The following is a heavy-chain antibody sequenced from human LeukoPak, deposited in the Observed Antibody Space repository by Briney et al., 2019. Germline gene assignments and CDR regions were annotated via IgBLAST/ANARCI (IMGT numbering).Heavy chain of an antibody. CDR2: IYSGGST. V-gene: IGHV3-66*01. D-gene: IGHD6-19*01. CDR3: AKRPRSGWYFDY. Sequence: GGSLRLSCAASGFTVSSNYMSWVRQAPGKGLEWVSVIYSGGSTYYADSVKGRFTISRDNSKNTLYLQMNSLRAEDTAVYYCAKRPRSGWYFDYWGQGTLVTVSS. CDR1: GFTVSSNY. J-gene: IGHJ4*02.